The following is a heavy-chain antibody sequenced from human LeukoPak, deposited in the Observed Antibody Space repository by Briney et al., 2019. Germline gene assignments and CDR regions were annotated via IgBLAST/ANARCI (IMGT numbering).Heavy chain of an antibody. Sequence: GASVKVSCKASGGTFSSYAISWVRQAPGQGLEWMGGIIPIFGTANYAQKFQGRVTITADESTSTAYMELSSLRSDDTAVYYCARGGNYYASGHYYSWFDPWGQGTLVTVSS. V-gene: IGHV1-69*01. D-gene: IGHD3-10*01. J-gene: IGHJ5*02. CDR2: IIPIFGTA. CDR3: ARGGNYYASGHYYSWFDP. CDR1: GGTFSSYA.